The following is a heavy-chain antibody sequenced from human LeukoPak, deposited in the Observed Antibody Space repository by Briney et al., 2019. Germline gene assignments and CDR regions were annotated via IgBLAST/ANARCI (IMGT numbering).Heavy chain of an antibody. CDR2: INHSGST. V-gene: IGHV4-34*01. Sequence: SETLSLTCAVYGGSFSGYYWSWIRQPPGKGLEWIGEINHSGSTNYNPSLKSRVTISVDTSKNQFSLKLSSVTAADTAVYYCAREPPRYYYDSSAPRYFDLWGRGTLVTVSS. CDR3: AREPPRYYYDSSAPRYFDL. D-gene: IGHD3-22*01. CDR1: GGSFSGYY. J-gene: IGHJ2*01.